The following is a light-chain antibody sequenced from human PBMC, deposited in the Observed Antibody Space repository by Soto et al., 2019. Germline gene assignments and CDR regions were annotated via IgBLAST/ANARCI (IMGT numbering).Light chain of an antibody. V-gene: IGKV3-20*01. J-gene: IGKJ5*01. CDR1: QSVSSNY. CDR3: LQYGSSPHT. Sequence: IVRTQSPAPLSLSPGERASLSCRASQSVSSNYLAWFQQKPGQAPRPLISGASNRASDIPDRFSGSGSWTDFTLTISRLEPEDFAVYYCLQYGSSPHTFGQGTRLAIK. CDR2: GAS.